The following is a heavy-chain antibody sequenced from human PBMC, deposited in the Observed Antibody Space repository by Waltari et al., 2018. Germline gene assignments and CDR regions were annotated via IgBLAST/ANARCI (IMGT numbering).Heavy chain of an antibody. Sequence: QLQLQESGPGLVKPSETLSLTCTVSGGSISSSSYYWGWIRQPPGKGLEWIGSIYYSGSTYYTQSLKSRVTISVDTSKNQFSLKLSSVTAADTAVYYCATPYYYDSSGYYWNYWGQGTLVTVSS. V-gene: IGHV4-39*01. J-gene: IGHJ4*02. CDR2: IYYSGST. CDR3: ATPYYYDSSGYYWNY. CDR1: GGSISSSSYY. D-gene: IGHD3-22*01.